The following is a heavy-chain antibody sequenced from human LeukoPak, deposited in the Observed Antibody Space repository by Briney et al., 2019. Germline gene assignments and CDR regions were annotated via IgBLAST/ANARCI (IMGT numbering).Heavy chain of an antibody. D-gene: IGHD3-10*01. CDR3: ARESYYGSGSYNY. Sequence: GASVKVSCKASGFTFTDYYMHWVRQAPGQGLEWMGWIHPNSGGTNYAQKFQGRVTMTRDTSISATYLDLSRLRSDDTAVYYCARESYYGSGSYNYWGQGTLVTVSS. V-gene: IGHV1-2*02. CDR1: GFTFTDYY. J-gene: IGHJ4*02. CDR2: IHPNSGGT.